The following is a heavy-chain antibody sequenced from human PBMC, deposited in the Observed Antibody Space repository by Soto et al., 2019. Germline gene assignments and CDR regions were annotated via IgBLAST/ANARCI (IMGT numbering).Heavy chain of an antibody. Sequence: GGSMRLSCAAAGFTFSSYGMRWVSQAQGKGLEWVAVISYDGSNKYYADSVKGRFTISRDNSKNTLYLQMNSLRAEDTAVYYCAREIRMIVVVITTGFDYWGQGPLVT. D-gene: IGHD3-22*01. CDR1: GFTFSSYG. V-gene: IGHV3-30-3*01. J-gene: IGHJ4*02. CDR3: AREIRMIVVVITTGFDY. CDR2: ISYDGSNK.